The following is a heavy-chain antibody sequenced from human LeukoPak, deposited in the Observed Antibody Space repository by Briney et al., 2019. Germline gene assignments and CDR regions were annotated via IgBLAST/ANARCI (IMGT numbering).Heavy chain of an antibody. CDR2: IIPIFGTA. J-gene: IGHJ6*03. D-gene: IGHD5-24*01. CDR3: AREWRYYYYYMDV. V-gene: IGHV1-69*06. CDR1: GGTFSSYA. Sequence: ASVKVSCKASGGTFSSYAISWVRQAPGQGLEWMGGIIPIFGTANYAQKFQGRVTITADKSTSTAYMELGSLRSEDTAVYYCAREWRYYYYYMDVWGKGTTVTVSS.